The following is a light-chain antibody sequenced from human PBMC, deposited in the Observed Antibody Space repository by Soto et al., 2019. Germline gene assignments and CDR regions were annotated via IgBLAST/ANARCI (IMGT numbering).Light chain of an antibody. CDR2: DAS. CDR3: QQYDGYPWT. Sequence: DIPMTQSPSTLSASVGDRVTITCRASQSISTWLAWYQQKPGKAPNLLIYDASSLESGTPSRFSGSGSGTEFTLTISSLQPDDFATYYCQQYDGYPWTFGQGTKVEIK. CDR1: QSISTW. J-gene: IGKJ1*01. V-gene: IGKV1-5*01.